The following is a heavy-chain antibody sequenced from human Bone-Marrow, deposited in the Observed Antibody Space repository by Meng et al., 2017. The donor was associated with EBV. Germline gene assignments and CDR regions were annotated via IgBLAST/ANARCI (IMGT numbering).Heavy chain of an antibody. D-gene: IGHD3-9*01. CDR1: GFTFSSYA. CDR3: AKGVTGYYRNYFDY. CDR2: ISGSGDST. V-gene: IGHV3-23*04. Sequence: EVQLVESGGGLVQPGXSLRLSCAASGFTFSSYAMSWVRQAPGKGLEWVSGISGSGDSTYYADSVKGRFTISRDNSKITLYMQMNSLRAEDTAVYYCAKGVTGYYRNYFDYWGQGTLVTVSS. J-gene: IGHJ4*02.